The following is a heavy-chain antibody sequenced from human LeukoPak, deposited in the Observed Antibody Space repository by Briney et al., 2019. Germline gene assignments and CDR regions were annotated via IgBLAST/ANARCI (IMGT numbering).Heavy chain of an antibody. CDR3: AKDRARAYDILTGYYDY. J-gene: IGHJ4*02. CDR2: ISYDGSNK. D-gene: IGHD3-9*01. V-gene: IGHV3-30*18. CDR1: GFTFSSYG. Sequence: PGGSLRLSCAASGFTFSSYGMHWVRQAPGKGLEWVAVISYDGSNKYYADSVKGRFTISRDNPKNTLYLQMNSLRAEDTAVYYCAKDRARAYDILTGYYDYWGQGTLVTVSS.